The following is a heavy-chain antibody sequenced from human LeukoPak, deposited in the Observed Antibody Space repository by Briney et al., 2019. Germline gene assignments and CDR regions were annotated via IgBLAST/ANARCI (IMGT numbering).Heavy chain of an antibody. J-gene: IGHJ4*02. Sequence: GGSLRLSCAPSRFTFSSYAMSWVRQAPGKGLEWVSAISGSGYSTYYADSVKGRFTISRDNSKNTLYLQMNSLRAEDTAVYYCAKEVGYSGYDYPDYWGQGTLVTVSS. CDR2: ISGSGYST. V-gene: IGHV3-23*01. CDR1: RFTFSSYA. CDR3: AKEVGYSGYDYPDY. D-gene: IGHD5-12*01.